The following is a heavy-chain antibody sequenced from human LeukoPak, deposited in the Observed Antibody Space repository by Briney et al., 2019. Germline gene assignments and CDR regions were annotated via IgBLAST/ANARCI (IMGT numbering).Heavy chain of an antibody. V-gene: IGHV1-69*05. J-gene: IGHJ6*03. CDR1: GGTFSSYA. CDR2: IIPIFGTA. D-gene: IGHD2-15*01. CDR3: ARDLANPVVAAKEFFYYYYMDV. Sequence: GASVKVSCKASGGTFSSYAISWVRQAPGQGLEWMGRIIPIFGTANYAQKFQGRVTITTDESTSTAYMELSSLRSEDTAVYYCARDLANPVVAAKEFFYYYYMDVWGRGTTVTVSS.